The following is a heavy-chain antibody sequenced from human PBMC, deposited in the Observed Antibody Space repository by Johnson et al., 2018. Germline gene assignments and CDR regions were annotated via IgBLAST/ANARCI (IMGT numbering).Heavy chain of an antibody. CDR2: VSRRGDST. CDR1: GFTFTMYA. Sequence: VQLVESGGGLVQPGGSLRLSCAASGFTFTMYAMHWVRQTPGKGLEWVSGVSRRGDSTYYADFVRGRFTVSRDNSNSTLSLQMNSLSADDTAVYSCAKDEAYGDSPRDAFEIWGQGTMVTVSS. V-gene: IGHV3-23*04. D-gene: IGHD4-17*01. CDR3: AKDEAYGDSPRDAFEI. J-gene: IGHJ3*02.